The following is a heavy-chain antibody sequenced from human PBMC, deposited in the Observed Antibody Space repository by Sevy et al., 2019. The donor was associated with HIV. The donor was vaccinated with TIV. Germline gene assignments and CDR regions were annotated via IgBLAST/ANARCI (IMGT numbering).Heavy chain of an antibody. V-gene: IGHV3-48*01. D-gene: IGHD2-15*01. CDR3: ARDASPYCSGGRCYFDAFDI. Sequence: GGSLRLSCAASGFTFSSYTMNWVRQAPGKGLEWVSYISTTSIITYYADSVRGRFTISRDNAKNSLYLQMNSLRAEDTAVYDCARDASPYCSGGRCYFDAFDIWGQGTMVTVSS. CDR1: GFTFSSYT. CDR2: ISTTSIIT. J-gene: IGHJ3*02.